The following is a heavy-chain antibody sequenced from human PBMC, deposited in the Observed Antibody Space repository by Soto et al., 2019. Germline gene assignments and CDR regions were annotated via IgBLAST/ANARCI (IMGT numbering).Heavy chain of an antibody. V-gene: IGHV4-38-2*02. Sequence: SETLSLTCAVSGYSISSGYYWGWLRQPPGKGLQWIGEIYHSGNTRNNPSLKSRVTMSVDKSNNQFSLNLMSVTAADTATYYCARDSRTGCSSTDCYMSWGRGILVTVSS. J-gene: IGHJ5*02. D-gene: IGHD2-2*01. CDR1: GYSISSGYY. CDR2: IYHSGNT. CDR3: ARDSRTGCSSTDCYMS.